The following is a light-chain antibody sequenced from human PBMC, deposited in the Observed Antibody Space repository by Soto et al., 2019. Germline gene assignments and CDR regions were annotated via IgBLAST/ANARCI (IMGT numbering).Light chain of an antibody. CDR3: QQYYSYPPT. V-gene: IGKV1-5*03. Sequence: DIQMTQSPSSLSASVGDRVTITCRASQTISSWLAWYQQKPGKAPKLLIYKASTLKSGVPSRFSGSGSGTEFTLTISSLQPDDFATYYCQQYYSYPPTFGQGTRLEIK. J-gene: IGKJ5*01. CDR1: QTISSW. CDR2: KAS.